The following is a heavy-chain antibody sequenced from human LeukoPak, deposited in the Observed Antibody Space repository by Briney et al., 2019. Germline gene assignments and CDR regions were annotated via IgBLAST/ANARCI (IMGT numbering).Heavy chain of an antibody. V-gene: IGHV3-21*01. CDR1: GFTFSSYS. CDR3: ARVLAAAGSPY. Sequence: GESLRLSCAASGFTFSSYSMNWVRRAPGKGLEWVSSISSSSSYIYYADSVKGRFTISRDNAKNSLYLQMNSLRAEDTAVYYCARVLAAAGSPYWGQGTLVTVSS. CDR2: ISSSSSYI. D-gene: IGHD6-13*01. J-gene: IGHJ4*02.